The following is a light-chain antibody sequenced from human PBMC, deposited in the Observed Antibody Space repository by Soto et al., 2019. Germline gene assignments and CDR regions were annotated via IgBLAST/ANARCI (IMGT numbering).Light chain of an antibody. CDR3: QRRGNWPVT. Sequence: EIVLTQSPATLSLSPGERATLSCRASQSVGSYFAWYQQKPGQAPRLLIYDASHRATGIPSRFSGRGSGTDFTLSVRSLEPDDFAVYCCQRRGNWPVTFGQGTRGDIK. J-gene: IGKJ1*01. CDR1: QSVGSY. V-gene: IGKV3-11*01. CDR2: DAS.